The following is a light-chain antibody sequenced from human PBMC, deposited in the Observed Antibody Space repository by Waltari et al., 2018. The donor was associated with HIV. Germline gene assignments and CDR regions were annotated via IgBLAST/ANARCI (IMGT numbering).Light chain of an antibody. CDR3: SSYTSSSTLYV. Sequence: QSALTQPASVSGFPGQSITISCTGTSSDVGGYNYVSWYQQYPGKAPKLIIYEVSNRPSGVSNRFSGSKSGNTASLTISGLQAQDEADYYCSSYTSSSTLYVFGTGTKVTVL. CDR1: SSDVGGYNY. V-gene: IGLV2-14*03. J-gene: IGLJ1*01. CDR2: EVS.